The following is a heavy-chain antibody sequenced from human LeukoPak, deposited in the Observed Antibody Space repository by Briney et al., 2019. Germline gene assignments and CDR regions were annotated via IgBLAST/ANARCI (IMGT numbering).Heavy chain of an antibody. D-gene: IGHD1-20*01. CDR2: IYYSGST. V-gene: IGHV4-59*01. J-gene: IGHJ3*02. Sequence: PSETLSLTCTVSGGSISCYYWSWIRQPPGKGLEWIGYIYYSGSTNYNPSLKSRVTISVDTSKNQFSLKLSSVTAADTAVYYCARVSNWNDPDSGFDIWGQGTMVTVSS. CDR1: GGSISCYY. CDR3: ARVSNWNDPDSGFDI.